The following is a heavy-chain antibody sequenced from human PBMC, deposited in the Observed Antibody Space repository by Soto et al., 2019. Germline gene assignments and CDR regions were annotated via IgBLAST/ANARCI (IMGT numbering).Heavy chain of an antibody. CDR2: ISAYNGNT. CDR3: ARNPYDFWNYGMDV. D-gene: IGHD3-3*01. J-gene: IGHJ6*02. Sequence: ASVKVSCKASGYTFTSYGISWVRQAPGQGLEWMGWISAYNGNTNYAQKLQGRVTMTTDTSTSTAYMELRSLRSDDTAVYYCARNPYDFWNYGMDVWGQGTMVTVSS. V-gene: IGHV1-18*01. CDR1: GYTFTSYG.